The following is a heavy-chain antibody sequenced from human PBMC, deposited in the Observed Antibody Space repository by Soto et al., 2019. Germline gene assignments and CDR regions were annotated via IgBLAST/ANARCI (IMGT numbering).Heavy chain of an antibody. J-gene: IGHJ5*02. CDR2: MTPIYRTA. V-gene: IGHV1-69*13. Sequence: GASVKVSCKTSGGTLDVYGLNWVRQAPGQGLEWVGGMTPIYRTANYARKFQGRVTVTAEPSTDTAYMELFGLTSDDTAVYYCTGNKWFGESPLFDPWGQGTLVTVSS. CDR3: TGNKWFGESPLFDP. D-gene: IGHD3-10*01. CDR1: GGTLDVYG.